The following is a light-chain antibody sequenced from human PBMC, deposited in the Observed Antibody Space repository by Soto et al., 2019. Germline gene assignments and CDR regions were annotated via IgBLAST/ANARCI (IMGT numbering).Light chain of an antibody. Sequence: QSVLTQPASVSGSPGQSITISCTGTSSDIGAYNYVSWYQQHPGKAPKLIIYEVNNRPSGVSNRFSGSKSGNTASLTISGLQAEDEADYYCSSYTTSRTRVFGGGTKLTVL. V-gene: IGLV2-14*01. CDR3: SSYTTSRTRV. CDR1: SSDIGAYNY. CDR2: EVN. J-gene: IGLJ2*01.